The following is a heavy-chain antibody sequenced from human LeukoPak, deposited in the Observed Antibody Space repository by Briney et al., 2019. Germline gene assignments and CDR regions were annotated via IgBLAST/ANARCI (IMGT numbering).Heavy chain of an antibody. J-gene: IGHJ4*02. CDR2: ISGSGGST. D-gene: IGHD3-10*01. CDR1: GFTFSSYA. V-gene: IGHV3-23*01. Sequence: GGSLRLSCAASGFTFSSYAMSWVRQAPGKGLEWVSAISGSGGSTYYADSVKGRFTISRDNSKNTLYLQMSSLRAEDTAVYYCAKAPRITMVRDSYFDYWGQGTLVTVSS. CDR3: AKAPRITMVRDSYFDY.